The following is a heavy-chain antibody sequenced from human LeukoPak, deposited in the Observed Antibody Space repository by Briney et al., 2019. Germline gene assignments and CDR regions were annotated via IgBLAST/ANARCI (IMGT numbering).Heavy chain of an antibody. CDR2: MFHSGST. Sequence: SETLSLTCTVSGGSVTTYYWSWIRQPPGKGLEWIGYMFHSGSTNCHPSLKSRVTFSIDASKNHFSLKLTSVTAADTAIYYCAKHSAHYDGNAYFDSWGQGAPVTVSS. J-gene: IGHJ4*02. V-gene: IGHV4-59*08. CDR3: AKHSAHYDGNAYFDS. CDR1: GGSVTTYY. D-gene: IGHD4-23*01.